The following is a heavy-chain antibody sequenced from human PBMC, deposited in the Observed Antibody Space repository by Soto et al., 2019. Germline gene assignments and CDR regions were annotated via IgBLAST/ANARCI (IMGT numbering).Heavy chain of an antibody. CDR1: GFTFSRNA. V-gene: IGHV3-30-3*01. J-gene: IGHJ4*02. D-gene: IGHD4-17*01. Sequence: QVQLVESGGGVVQPGRSLRLSCAASGFTFSRNAMHWVRQAPGKGLEWVALISYNGNNKYYADSVKGRFTISRDNSRNTLYLLINSLRAEDTSIYYCARETTTVGGAFDYWGQGTLVTVSS. CDR3: ARETTTVGGAFDY. CDR2: ISYNGNNK.